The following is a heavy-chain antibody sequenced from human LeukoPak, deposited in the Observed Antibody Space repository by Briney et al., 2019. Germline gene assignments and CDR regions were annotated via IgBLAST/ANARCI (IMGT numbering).Heavy chain of an antibody. V-gene: IGHV3-69-1*01. Sequence: PGGSLRLSCAASGFTFNDYHMNWVRQAPSEGLEWVSHISSSSTIYYADSVKGRFTISRDNAKSSLYLQMNSLRADDTAVYYCAREGWVGSYREVDYWGQGTLVTVSS. D-gene: IGHD1-26*01. CDR3: AREGWVGSYREVDY. CDR1: GFTFNDYH. J-gene: IGHJ4*02. CDR2: ISSSSTI.